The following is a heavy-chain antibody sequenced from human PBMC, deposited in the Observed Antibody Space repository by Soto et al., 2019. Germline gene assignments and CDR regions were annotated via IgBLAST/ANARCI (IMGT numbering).Heavy chain of an antibody. D-gene: IGHD6-13*01. CDR2: IKQDGSEK. Sequence: PGGSLRLSCAASGFTFSSYWMSWVRQAPGKGLEWVANIKQDGSEKYYVDSVKGRFTISRDNAKNSLYLQMNSLRAEDTAVYYCARDGSLAAAGTGYYYYYGMDVWGQGTTVTVSS. V-gene: IGHV3-7*01. J-gene: IGHJ6*02. CDR3: ARDGSLAAAGTGYYYYYGMDV. CDR1: GFTFSSYW.